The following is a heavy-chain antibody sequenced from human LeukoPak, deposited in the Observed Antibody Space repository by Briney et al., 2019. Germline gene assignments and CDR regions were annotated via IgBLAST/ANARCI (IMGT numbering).Heavy chain of an antibody. V-gene: IGHV1-18*01. CDR1: GYTFTSYG. CDR3: ARVWLGAARRPYYFDY. Sequence: ASVKVSCKASGYTFTSYGISWVRQAPGQGLEWMGWISAYNGNTNYAQKLQGRVTMTTDTSTSTAYMELRSLRSDDTAVYYCARVWLGAARRPYYFDYWGQGTLVTVSS. J-gene: IGHJ4*02. CDR2: ISAYNGNT. D-gene: IGHD6-6*01.